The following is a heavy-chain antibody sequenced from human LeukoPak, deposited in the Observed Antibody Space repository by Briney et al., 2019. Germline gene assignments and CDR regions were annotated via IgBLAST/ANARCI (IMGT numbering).Heavy chain of an antibody. V-gene: IGHV4-34*01. Sequence: SETLSLTCAVYGGSFSGYYWSWIRQPPGKGLEWIGEINHSGSTNYNPSLKSRVTISVDTSKNQFSLKLSSVTAADTAVYYCARDSPVDTAMVTGYYYYMDVWGKGTTVTISS. D-gene: IGHD5-18*01. CDR2: INHSGST. CDR1: GGSFSGYY. CDR3: ARDSPVDTAMVTGYYYYMDV. J-gene: IGHJ6*03.